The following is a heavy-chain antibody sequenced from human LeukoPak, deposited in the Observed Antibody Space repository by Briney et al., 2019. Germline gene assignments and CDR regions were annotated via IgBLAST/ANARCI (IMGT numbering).Heavy chain of an antibody. CDR2: IYSGGST. Sequence: GGSLRLSCAASGLTVSSNYMSWVRQAPGRGLEWVSVIYSGGSTYYADSVKGRFTISRDTSNNTLYLQMNSLRAEDTAVYYCAREWELQDGFDIWGQGTMVTVSS. D-gene: IGHD1-26*01. CDR3: AREWELQDGFDI. V-gene: IGHV3-53*01. CDR1: GLTVSSNY. J-gene: IGHJ3*02.